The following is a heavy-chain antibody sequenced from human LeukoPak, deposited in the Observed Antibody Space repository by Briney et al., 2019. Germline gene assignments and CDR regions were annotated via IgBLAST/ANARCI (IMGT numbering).Heavy chain of an antibody. CDR2: IYHSGST. CDR1: GYSISSGYY. CDR3: AREGRQQLVLVDP. J-gene: IGHJ5*02. Sequence: KPSETLSLNCAVSGYSISSGYYWGWIRQPPGEGLEWIGSIYHSGSTYYNPSLKSRVTISVDTSKNQFSLKLSSVTAADTAVYYCAREGRQQLVLVDPWGQGTLVTVSS. V-gene: IGHV4-38-2*02. D-gene: IGHD6-13*01.